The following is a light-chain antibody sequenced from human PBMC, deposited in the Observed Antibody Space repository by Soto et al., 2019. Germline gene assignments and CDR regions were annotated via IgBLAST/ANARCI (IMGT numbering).Light chain of an antibody. CDR2: DAS. V-gene: IGKV3-11*01. Sequence: EIVMTQSPATLSVSPGERATLSCRASQSVGSFLAWYQQKPGQAPRLLVYDASNRATGIPARFSCSGSGTDFTLTISSLEPEDFAVYYCQQRSDWPITFGQGTRLEIK. J-gene: IGKJ5*01. CDR3: QQRSDWPIT. CDR1: QSVGSF.